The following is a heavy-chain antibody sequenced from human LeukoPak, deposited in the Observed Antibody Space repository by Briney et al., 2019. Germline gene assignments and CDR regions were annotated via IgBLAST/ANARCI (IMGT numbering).Heavy chain of an antibody. J-gene: IGHJ5*02. CDR2: IYYSGST. V-gene: IGHV4-59*08. Sequence: SETLSLTCTVSGGSISSYYWSWIRQPPGKGLEWIGYIYYSGSTNYNPSLKSRVTISVDTSKNQFSLKLSSVTAADTAVYYCARLFTAINWIDPWGQGTLVTVSS. CDR1: GGSISSYY. D-gene: IGHD2-21*02. CDR3: ARLFTAINWIDP.